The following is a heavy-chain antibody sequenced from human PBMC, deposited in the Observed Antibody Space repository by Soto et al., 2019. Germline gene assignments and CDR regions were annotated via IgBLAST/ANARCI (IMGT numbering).Heavy chain of an antibody. D-gene: IGHD3-9*01. CDR2: IYYSGST. CDR3: ARDHYVYDILTGYGYYYGMDV. CDR1: GGSISSGDYY. J-gene: IGHJ6*02. V-gene: IGHV4-30-4*01. Sequence: SEILSLTCTVSGGSISSGDYYWSWIRQPPGKGLEWIGYIYYSGSTYYNPSLKSRVTISVDTSKNQFSLKLSSVTAADTAVYYCARDHYVYDILTGYGYYYGMDVWGQGTTVTVSS.